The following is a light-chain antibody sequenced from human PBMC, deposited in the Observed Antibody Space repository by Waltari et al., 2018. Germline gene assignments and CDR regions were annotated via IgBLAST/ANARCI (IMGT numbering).Light chain of an antibody. Sequence: SPGTLSLSPGERATLSCRASQSVSRTLAWYQQKPGQAPRLLIYGASTRATGIPERFSGGGSGTDFSLTISRLEPEDFAVYYCQHYVSLPATFGQGTKVEI. CDR1: QSVSRT. CDR2: GAS. V-gene: IGKV3-20*01. CDR3: QHYVSLPAT. J-gene: IGKJ1*01.